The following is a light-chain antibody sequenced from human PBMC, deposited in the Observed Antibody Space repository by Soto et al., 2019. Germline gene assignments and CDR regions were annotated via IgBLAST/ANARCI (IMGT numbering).Light chain of an antibody. V-gene: IGKV3D-15*01. CDR3: QQYNSWPPIT. CDR2: GAS. J-gene: IGKJ5*01. CDR1: QSVSSS. Sequence: EIVMTQSPATLSVSPVERATLSCGASQSVSSSYVAWYQQKPGQAPRLLIYGASSRATGIPDRFSGGGSGTEFTLTISSLQSEDFVVYYCQQYNSWPPITFGQGTRLEIK.